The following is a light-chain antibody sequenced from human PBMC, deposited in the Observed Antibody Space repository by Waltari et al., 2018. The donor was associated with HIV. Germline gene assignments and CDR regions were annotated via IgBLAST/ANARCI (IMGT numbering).Light chain of an antibody. CDR2: GRN. CDR1: SLRSYY. CDR3: HSRDSSGYHVV. Sequence: SSNLTQDASVSVALAQTVRITCQGDSLRSYYASWYQQKPGQAPVVVFFGRNNRPSGIPDRFSGASSGNTASLTITGAQAEDEADYYCHSRDSSGYHVVFGGGTKVTVL. V-gene: IGLV3-19*01. J-gene: IGLJ2*01.